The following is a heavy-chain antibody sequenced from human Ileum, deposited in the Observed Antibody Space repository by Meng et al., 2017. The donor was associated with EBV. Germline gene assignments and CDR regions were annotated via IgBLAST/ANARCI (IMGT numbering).Heavy chain of an antibody. J-gene: IGHJ4*02. D-gene: IGHD3-22*01. CDR1: GGSISRSDW. V-gene: IGHV4-4*02. CDR3: ASSDYYRSDY. CDR2: TSHSGST. Sequence: LPVSGQELWKPSRPLALTFAVSGGSISRSDWWSWVRQPPGKGLEWIGETSHSGSTNYSPSLKSRVTISLDKSKNQLSLKLNSVTAADTAVYYCASSDYYRSDYWGQGTLVTVSS.